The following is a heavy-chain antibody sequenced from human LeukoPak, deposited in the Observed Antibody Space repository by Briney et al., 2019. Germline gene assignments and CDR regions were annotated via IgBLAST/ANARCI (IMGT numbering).Heavy chain of an antibody. CDR2: IYHSGST. V-gene: IGHV4-59*01. Sequence: PSETLSLTCTLSGGSISTYYWSWIRQPPGKGLEWIGYIYHSGSTNYNPSLQSRVTISVDTSKNQFSLRLTSVTAADTAVYYCAKAVAAAGRFGFDPWGQGTLVTVSS. CDR3: AKAVAAAGRFGFDP. J-gene: IGHJ5*02. D-gene: IGHD6-13*01. CDR1: GGSISTYY.